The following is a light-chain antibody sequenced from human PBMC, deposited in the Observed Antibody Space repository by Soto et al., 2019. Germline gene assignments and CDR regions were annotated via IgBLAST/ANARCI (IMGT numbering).Light chain of an antibody. J-gene: IGKJ3*01. Sequence: EIVLTQSPGTLSLSPGERATLSCRASQSVSSSYLAWYQQKPGQAPRLLIYGASSRATGISDRFSGWGSGTDFTLVISRLEPEDFAVYFCQQYGSSPGLFTFGPGSKVDFK. CDR3: QQYGSSPGLFT. CDR1: QSVSSSY. V-gene: IGKV3-20*01. CDR2: GAS.